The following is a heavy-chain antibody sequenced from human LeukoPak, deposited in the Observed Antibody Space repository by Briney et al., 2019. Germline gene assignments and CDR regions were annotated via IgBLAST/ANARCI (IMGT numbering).Heavy chain of an antibody. CDR2: INPNIGGT. D-gene: IGHD2-2*01. Sequence: INPNIGGTNYAQKFQGRVNMTRETSISTAYMELSRLGSDDTAVYYCAVDIVVVPAATNPDYWGQGTLVTVSS. CDR3: AVDIVVVPAATNPDY. V-gene: IGHV1-2*02. J-gene: IGHJ4*02.